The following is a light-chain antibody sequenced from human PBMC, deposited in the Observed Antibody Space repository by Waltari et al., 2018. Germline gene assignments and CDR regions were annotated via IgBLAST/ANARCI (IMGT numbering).Light chain of an antibody. CDR3: QVGDRSRCHRWL. J-gene: IGLJ3*02. V-gene: IGLV3-21*02. CDR2: DDD. CDR1: DIGRKN. Sequence: SYGLTQPPSLSVAPGQTATITCGGNDIGRKNVHWYQQRPGQAPVLVVFDDDNRHSGIPERVAGSNSGGSAPLAMSRVEGGDEADYFCQVGDRSRCHRWLFGGGTKLTVL.